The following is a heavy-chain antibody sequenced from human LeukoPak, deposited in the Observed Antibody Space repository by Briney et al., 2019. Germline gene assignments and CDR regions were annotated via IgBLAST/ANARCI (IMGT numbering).Heavy chain of an antibody. Sequence: PGGSLRLSCAASGFIFNKAWMNWVRQAPGKGPEWGGRIKSKNDGGTADYGSPVKGRFTISRDDSKNTLYLQMNSLISDDTAIYYCTPVMVEDRGFWGQGTMVTVSS. J-gene: IGHJ4*02. V-gene: IGHV3-15*01. CDR3: TPVMVEDRGF. CDR1: GFIFNKAW. CDR2: IKSKNDGGTA. D-gene: IGHD2-15*01.